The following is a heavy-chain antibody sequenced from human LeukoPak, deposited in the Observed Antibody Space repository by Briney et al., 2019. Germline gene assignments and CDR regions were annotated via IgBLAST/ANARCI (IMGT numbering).Heavy chain of an antibody. CDR2: ISSSSSYI. D-gene: IGHD2-2*01. CDR3: AREAPMIADASDI. V-gene: IGHV3-21*01. J-gene: IGHJ3*02. Sequence: PGGSLRLFCAASGFTFSSYSMNWVRQAPGKGLEWVSSISSSSSYIYYADSVKGRFTISRDNAKNSLYLQMNSLRAEDTAVYYCAREAPMIADASDIWGRGTMVTVSS. CDR1: GFTFSSYS.